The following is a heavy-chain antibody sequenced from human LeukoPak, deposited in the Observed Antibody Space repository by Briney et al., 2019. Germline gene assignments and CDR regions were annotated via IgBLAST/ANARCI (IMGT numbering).Heavy chain of an antibody. CDR1: GGSISSGGYS. Sequence: PSQTLSLTCAVSGGSISSGGYSWSWIRQPPGKGQEWIGYIYHSGSTYYNPSLKSRVTISVDRSKNQFSLKLSSVTAADTAVYYCAREVEMATNFFDYWGQGTLVTVSS. D-gene: IGHD5-24*01. J-gene: IGHJ4*02. CDR2: IYHSGST. V-gene: IGHV4-30-2*01. CDR3: AREVEMATNFFDY.